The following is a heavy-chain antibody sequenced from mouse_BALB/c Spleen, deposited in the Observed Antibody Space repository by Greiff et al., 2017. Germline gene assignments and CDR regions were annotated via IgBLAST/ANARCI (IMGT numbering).Heavy chain of an antibody. V-gene: IGHV1S81*02. CDR3: ARSSLPRDGAY. J-gene: IGHJ3*01. CDR1: GYTFTSYW. CDR2: INPSNGRT. D-gene: IGHD6-5*01. Sequence: QVQLQQPGAELVKPGASVKLSCKASGYTFTSYWMHWVKQRPGQGLEWIGEINPSNGRTNYNEKFKSKATLTVDKSSSTAYMQLSSLTSEDSAVYYCARSSLPRDGAYWGQGTLVTVSA.